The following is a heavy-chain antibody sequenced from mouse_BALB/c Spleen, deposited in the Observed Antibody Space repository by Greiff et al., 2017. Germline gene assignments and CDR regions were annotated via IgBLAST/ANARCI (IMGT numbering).Heavy chain of an antibody. CDR3: ASEGDWDWFAY. D-gene: IGHD4-1*01. CDR1: GYTFSSYW. CDR2: ILPGSGST. J-gene: IGHJ3*01. V-gene: IGHV1-9*01. Sequence: QVQLQQSGAELMKPGASVKISCKATGYTFSSYWIEWVKQRPGHGLEWIGEILPGSGSTNYNEKFKGKATFTADTSSNTAYMQLSSLTSEDSAVYYCASEGDWDWFAYWGQGTLVTVSA.